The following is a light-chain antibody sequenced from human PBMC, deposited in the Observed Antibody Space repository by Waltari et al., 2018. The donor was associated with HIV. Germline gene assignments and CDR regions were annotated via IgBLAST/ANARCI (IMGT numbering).Light chain of an antibody. CDR3: QQYYLVPYT. V-gene: IGKV4-1*01. CDR2: WAS. Sequence: DAVMTQSPDSLTVSVGERATLNCKSSQSLLYGSNNKNYLAWYQQRPGHRPKLLIYWASTRQSGVPDRFSGSGSGTDFSLTISSLQAEDVAVYYCQQYYLVPYTFGQGTKLEIK. CDR1: QSLLYGSNNKNY. J-gene: IGKJ2*01.